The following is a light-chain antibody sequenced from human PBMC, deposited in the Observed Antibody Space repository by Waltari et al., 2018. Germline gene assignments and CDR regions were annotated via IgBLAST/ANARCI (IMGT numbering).Light chain of an antibody. V-gene: IGLV2-23*03. CDR3: CSYAGSSTFEV. CDR1: SSDVGSYTL. CDR2: EGS. Sequence: QSALTQPASVSGSPGQSLTISCTGTSSDVGSYTLVSWYQHHPGKAPKLMIYEGSKRPSGVSNRFAGSKSGNTASLRISGLQAEDEADYYCCSYAGSSTFEVFGGGTKLTVL. J-gene: IGLJ2*01.